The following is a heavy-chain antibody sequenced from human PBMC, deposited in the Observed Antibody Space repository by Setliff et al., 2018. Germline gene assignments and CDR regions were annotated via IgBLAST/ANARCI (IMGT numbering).Heavy chain of an antibody. Sequence: LSLTCTVSDVSISSSSFYWAWIRQPPGKGLEWIGSIYYSGSTYYNPSLTSRVTISVDTSNNQFSLNLRSVTAADTAIYYCARHFRSSKVQFLEYLTDYYFDSWGQGTLVTVS. D-gene: IGHD3-3*01. J-gene: IGHJ4*02. V-gene: IGHV4-39*01. CDR1: DVSISSSSFY. CDR2: IYYSGST. CDR3: ARHFRSSKVQFLEYLTDYYFDS.